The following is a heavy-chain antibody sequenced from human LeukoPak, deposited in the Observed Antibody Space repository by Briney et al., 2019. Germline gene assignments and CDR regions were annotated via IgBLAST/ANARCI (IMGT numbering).Heavy chain of an antibody. CDR1: GGSISSYY. CDR2: IYYSGST. CDR3: ARAGVAVAGGGWFDP. Sequence: SETLSLTCTVSGGSISSYYWSWFRQPPGKGLEWIGYIYYSGSTNYNPSLKSRVTISVDTSKNQFSLKLSSVTAADTAVYYCARAGVAVAGGGWFDPWGQGTLVTVSS. V-gene: IGHV4-59*01. J-gene: IGHJ5*02. D-gene: IGHD6-19*01.